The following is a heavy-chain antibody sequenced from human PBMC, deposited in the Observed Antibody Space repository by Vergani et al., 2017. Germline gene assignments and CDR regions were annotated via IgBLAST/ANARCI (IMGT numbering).Heavy chain of an antibody. CDR2: IKSKTDGGTT. V-gene: IGHV3-15*01. D-gene: IGHD2-15*01. J-gene: IGHJ4*02. Sequence: EVQLVESGGGLVKPGGSLRLSCAASGFTFSNAWMSWVRQAPGKGLEWVVRIKSKTDGGTTDYAAPVKGRFTISRDDSKNTLYLQMNSLKTEDTAVYYCTTDRDVVVVAATRIGRDYWGQGTLVTVSS. CDR3: TTDRDVVVVAATRIGRDY. CDR1: GFTFSNAW.